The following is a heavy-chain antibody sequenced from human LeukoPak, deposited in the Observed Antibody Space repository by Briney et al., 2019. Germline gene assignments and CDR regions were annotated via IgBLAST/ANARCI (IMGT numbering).Heavy chain of an antibody. J-gene: IGHJ4*02. D-gene: IGHD6-19*01. CDR3: ARLPETYSSGLYTVDY. CDR2: IIPLFGTP. Sequence: ASVKVSCKASGGTLTSYVINWVRQAPGQGLEWMGGIIPLFGTPNYAQRFQGRLTITADESTNTVYMELSSLRFDDTAVYYCARLPETYSSGLYTVDYWGEGTLLTVSS. CDR1: GGTLTSYV. V-gene: IGHV1-69*01.